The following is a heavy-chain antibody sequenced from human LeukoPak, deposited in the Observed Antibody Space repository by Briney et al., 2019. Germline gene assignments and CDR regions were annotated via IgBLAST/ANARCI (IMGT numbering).Heavy chain of an antibody. D-gene: IGHD6-13*01. V-gene: IGHV1-18*01. CDR3: AKSRLAAAQNWFDP. J-gene: IGHJ5*02. CDR2: ISGYNANT. CDR1: GYTFTNYG. Sequence: ASVKVSCKASGYTFTNYGISWVRQAPGQGLEWMGWISGYNANTNYVQKFQGRVTMTTDTSTTTAYMDLSSLRSEDTAVYYCAKSRLAAAQNWFDPWGQGTLVTVSS.